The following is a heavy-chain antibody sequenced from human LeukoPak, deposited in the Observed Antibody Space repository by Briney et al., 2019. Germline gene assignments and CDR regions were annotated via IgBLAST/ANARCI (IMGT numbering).Heavy chain of an antibody. CDR3: AKDRQRPHSGSYYGSYYFDY. CDR1: GFTFSSYG. Sequence: PGGSLRLSCAASGFTFSSYGMHWVRQAPGKGLEWVAFIRYDGSNKYYADSVKGRFTISRDNSKNTLYLQMNSLRAEDTAVYYCAKDRQRPHSGSYYGSYYFDYWGQGTLVTVSS. J-gene: IGHJ4*02. V-gene: IGHV3-30*02. D-gene: IGHD1-26*01. CDR2: IRYDGSNK.